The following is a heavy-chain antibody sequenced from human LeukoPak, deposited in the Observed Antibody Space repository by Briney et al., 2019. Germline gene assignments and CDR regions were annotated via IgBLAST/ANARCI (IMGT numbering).Heavy chain of an antibody. CDR2: ISAYNGNT. J-gene: IGHJ4*02. D-gene: IGHD5-12*01. CDR1: GYTFTSCG. Sequence: ASVKLSRNASGYTFTSCGISWVRHAPAQGLEWVGWISAYNGNTNYAQKLQGRVTMTTDTSTSTAYMELRSLRSDDTAVYYCARVGIGSGYEIYWGQGTLVTVSS. V-gene: IGHV1-18*01. CDR3: ARVGIGSGYEIY.